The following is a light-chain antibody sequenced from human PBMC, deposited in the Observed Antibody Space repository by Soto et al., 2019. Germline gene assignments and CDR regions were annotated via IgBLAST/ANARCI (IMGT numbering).Light chain of an antibody. V-gene: IGLV1-40*01. CDR1: SSNIGAHYD. CDR2: GST. J-gene: IGLJ2*01. CDR3: QSYDSTMSASI. Sequence: QSVLTQPPSVSGAPGQRVTISCTGGSSNIGAHYDVHWYQHLPGTSPKLLIYGSTNRPSGVPDRFSGSRSGTSASLAITGLLAEDEADYYCQSYDSTMSASIFGGGTKLTVL.